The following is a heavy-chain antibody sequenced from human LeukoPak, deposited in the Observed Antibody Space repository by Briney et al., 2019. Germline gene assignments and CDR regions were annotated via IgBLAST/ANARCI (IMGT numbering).Heavy chain of an antibody. Sequence: PGGSLRLSCAASGFTFSSYSMNWVRQAPGKGLEWVSSISSSSSYIYYADSVKGRFTISRDNAKNSLYLQMNSLRGEDSAVYYCARQYYDFWSGFYTADYYFDYWGRGTLVTVSS. V-gene: IGHV3-21*01. J-gene: IGHJ4*02. D-gene: IGHD3-3*01. CDR3: ARQYYDFWSGFYTADYYFDY. CDR2: ISSSSSYI. CDR1: GFTFSSYS.